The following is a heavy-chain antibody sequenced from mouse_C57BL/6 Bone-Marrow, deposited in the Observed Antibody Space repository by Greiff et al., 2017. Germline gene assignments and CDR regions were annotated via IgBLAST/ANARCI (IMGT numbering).Heavy chain of an antibody. V-gene: IGHV1-80*01. Sequence: VQGVESGAELVKPGASVKISCKASGYAFSSYWMKWVKQRPGKGLEWIGQIYPGDGEPNYNGKFKGKATLTADKSSSTAYMQLSSLTSVYSAVYFCALGRGFAYWGQGTLVTVSA. D-gene: IGHD4-1*01. CDR2: IYPGDGEP. J-gene: IGHJ3*01. CDR1: GYAFSSYW. CDR3: ALGRGFAY.